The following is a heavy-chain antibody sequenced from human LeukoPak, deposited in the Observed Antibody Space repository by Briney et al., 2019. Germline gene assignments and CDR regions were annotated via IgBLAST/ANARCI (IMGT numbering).Heavy chain of an antibody. V-gene: IGHV1-69*05. CDR1: GGTFSSYA. Sequence: ASVKVSCKASGGTFSSYATSWVRQAPGQGLEWMGRIIPIFGTANYAQEFQGRVTITTDESTSTAYMELSSLRSEDTAVYYCARDKAPRAPDAFDIWGQGTMVTVSS. CDR3: ARDKAPRAPDAFDI. CDR2: IIPIFGTA. J-gene: IGHJ3*02.